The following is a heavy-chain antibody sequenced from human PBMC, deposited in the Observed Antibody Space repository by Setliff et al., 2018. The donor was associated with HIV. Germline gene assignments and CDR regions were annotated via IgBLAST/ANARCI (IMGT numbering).Heavy chain of an antibody. V-gene: IGHV4-61*02. CDR3: ARAAAGNWFDP. Sequence: SETLSLTCTVSGGSISSGSYYWSWIRQPAGKGLEWIGRIYTSGSTNYNPSLKSRVTISVDTSKNQFSLRLSSVTAADTAVYYCARAAAGNWFDPWGQGTLVTVSS. CDR1: GGSISSGSYY. D-gene: IGHD6-13*01. J-gene: IGHJ5*02. CDR2: IYTSGST.